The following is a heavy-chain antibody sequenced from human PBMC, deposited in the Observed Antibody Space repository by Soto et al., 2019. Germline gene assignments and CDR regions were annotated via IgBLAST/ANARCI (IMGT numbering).Heavy chain of an antibody. CDR2: IGDSSGDT. CDR1: GFTFNSYA. J-gene: IGHJ2*01. Sequence: GGSLRLSCAASGFTFNSYAMSWVRQAPGKGLEWVSVIGDSSGDTYYADSVKGRFTISRDNSKNTLYLQMNSLRAEDTVVYYCARDPLWGTAMVLWYFDLWGRGTLVTVSS. CDR3: ARDPLWGTAMVLWYFDL. V-gene: IGHV3-23*01. D-gene: IGHD5-18*01.